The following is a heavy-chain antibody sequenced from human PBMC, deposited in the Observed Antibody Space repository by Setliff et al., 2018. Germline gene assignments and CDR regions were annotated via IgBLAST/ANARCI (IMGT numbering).Heavy chain of an antibody. V-gene: IGHV4-59*01. CDR1: GGSISSYY. Sequence: SETLSLTCTVSGGSISSYYWSWIRQPPGKGLEWIGYIYYSGSTSYNPSLKSRVTISVDTSKNQFSLNLTSVTAADTAVYCCARSGYSSGWSNYWGQGMLVTVSS. CDR3: ARSGYSSGWSNY. CDR2: IYYSGST. D-gene: IGHD6-19*01. J-gene: IGHJ4*02.